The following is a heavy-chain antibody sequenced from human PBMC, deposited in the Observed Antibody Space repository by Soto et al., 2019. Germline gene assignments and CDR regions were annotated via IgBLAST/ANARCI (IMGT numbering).Heavy chain of an antibody. CDR3: AKDQGTSGETIK. Sequence: EVQLLESGGGLVQPGGSLRLSCAASGFPFSTYALNWVRQAPGKGLEWVSTITNSGGITYYADSVKGRFTISRDNSQNTLYLQMNSLRAEDTAIYYCAKDQGTSGETIKWGQGTLVTVSS. D-gene: IGHD2-2*01. CDR2: ITNSGGIT. J-gene: IGHJ4*02. CDR1: GFPFSTYA. V-gene: IGHV3-23*01.